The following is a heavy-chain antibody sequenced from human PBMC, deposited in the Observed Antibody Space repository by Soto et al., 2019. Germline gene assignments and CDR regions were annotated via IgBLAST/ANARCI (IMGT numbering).Heavy chain of an antibody. V-gene: IGHV4-4*02. J-gene: IGHJ4*02. D-gene: IGHD4-17*01. CDR1: GGSITSSSW. CDR2: IYHSGST. Sequence: QVQLQESGPGLVKPSGTLSLTCAVSGGSITSSSWWSWVRQPPGKGLEWIGEIYHSGSTNYNPSLKSRVTISVDKPKKQFSLKLISVTAADTAVYYCARKDYGDGGFFDYWGQGTLVTVSS. CDR3: ARKDYGDGGFFDY.